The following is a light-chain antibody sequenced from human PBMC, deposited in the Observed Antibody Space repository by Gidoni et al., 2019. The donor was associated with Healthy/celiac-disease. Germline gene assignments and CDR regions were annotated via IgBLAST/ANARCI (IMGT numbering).Light chain of an antibody. CDR3: QAWDSSTGVV. CDR1: TLGDKY. Sequence: SCELAKPPSASGTPGQTDSITCSGDTLGDKYACWYQQKPGQSPVLVISQDSKRPPGIPERFSGSNSGNTATLTISGTQAMDEADYYCQAWDSSTGVVCGGGTKLTVL. J-gene: IGLJ2*01. V-gene: IGLV3-1*01. CDR2: QDS.